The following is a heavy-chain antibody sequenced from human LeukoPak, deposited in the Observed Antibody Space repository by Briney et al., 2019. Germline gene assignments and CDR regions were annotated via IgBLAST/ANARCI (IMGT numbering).Heavy chain of an antibody. D-gene: IGHD3-22*01. CDR3: ARHSYYYDSSGYYYPNWFDP. Sequence: SQTLSLTCTVSGGSISSGGYYWSWIRQHPGKGLEWIGYIYYSGSTYYNPSLKSRVTISVDTSKNQFSLKLSSVTAADTAVYYCARHSYYYDSSGYYYPNWFDPWGQGTLVTVSS. CDR1: GGSISSGGYY. V-gene: IGHV4-31*03. CDR2: IYYSGST. J-gene: IGHJ5*02.